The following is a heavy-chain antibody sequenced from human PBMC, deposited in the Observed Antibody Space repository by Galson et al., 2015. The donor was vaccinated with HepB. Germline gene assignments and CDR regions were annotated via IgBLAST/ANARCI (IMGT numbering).Heavy chain of an antibody. V-gene: IGHV3-15*01. D-gene: IGHD3-3*01. Sequence: SLRLSCAASGFTFSNSWMSWVRQAPGKGLEWVGRIKSKTDGGTTDYAAPVKGRFTISRDDSKNSLYLQMNSRKTEDTAVYYCTTVATSVITIFGTDVFDIWGQGTMVTVSS. CDR2: IKSKTDGGTT. CDR1: GFTFSNSW. J-gene: IGHJ3*02. CDR3: TTVATSVITIFGTDVFDI.